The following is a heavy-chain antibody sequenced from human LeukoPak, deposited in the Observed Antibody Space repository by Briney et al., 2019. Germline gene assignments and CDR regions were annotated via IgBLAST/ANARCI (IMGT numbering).Heavy chain of an antibody. CDR1: GGSISSYY. CDR3: ARVSTREYSTSWFDY. D-gene: IGHD2-2*01. CDR2: IYYSGGT. J-gene: IGHJ4*02. V-gene: IGHV4-59*01. Sequence: SETLSLTCTVSGGSISSYYWSWIRQPPGKRLEWIGYIYYSGGTNYNPSLKTRVTISVDTSKNQFSLKLSSVTAADTALYYCARVSTREYSTSWFDYWGQGTLVTVSS.